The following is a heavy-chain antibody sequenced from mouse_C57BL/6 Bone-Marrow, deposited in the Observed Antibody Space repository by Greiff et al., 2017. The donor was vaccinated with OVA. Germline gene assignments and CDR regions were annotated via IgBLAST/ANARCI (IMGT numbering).Heavy chain of an antibody. Sequence: VQLQQSGAELVKPGASVKLSCKASGYTFTEYTIHWVKQRSGQGLEWIGWFYPGSGSIKYNEKFKDKATLTADKSSSTVSMELSRLTSVDSAVYICEGHEEGYYGSSCPSFDYWGQGTTLTVSS. J-gene: IGHJ2*01. CDR1: GYTFTEYT. CDR3: EGHEEGYYGSSCPSFDY. D-gene: IGHD1-1*01. V-gene: IGHV1-62-2*01. CDR2: FYPGSGSI.